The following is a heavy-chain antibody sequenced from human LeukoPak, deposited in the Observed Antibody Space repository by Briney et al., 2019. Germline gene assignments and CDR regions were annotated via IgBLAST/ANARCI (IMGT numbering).Heavy chain of an antibody. V-gene: IGHV1-8*01. CDR1: GYTFTSYE. CDR2: MNPNSGNT. D-gene: IGHD1-26*01. CDR3: ARWVSGSFAEYGMDV. Sequence: ASVKVSCKASGYTFTSYEINWVRQATGQGLEWMGWMNPNSGNTGYAQKFQGRVTMTRNTSISTAYMELSSLRSEDTAVYYCARWVSGSFAEYGMDVWGQGTTVTVSS. J-gene: IGHJ6*02.